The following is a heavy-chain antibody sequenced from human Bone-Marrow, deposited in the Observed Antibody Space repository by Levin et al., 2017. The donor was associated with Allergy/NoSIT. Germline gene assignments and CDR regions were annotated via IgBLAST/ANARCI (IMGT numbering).Heavy chain of an antibody. CDR2: ISADGTKT. CDR3: AKDPNAVVLPTAIRFDN. Sequence: PGGSLRLSCAASGFTFNRHGIHWVRQAPGNGLEWVAVISADGTKTWYADSVKGRFIISRDNSQNRVFLQMNSLRVEDTAVFYCAKDPNAVVLPTAIRFDNWGQGTRVIVSS. V-gene: IGHV3-30*18. CDR1: GFTFNRHG. D-gene: IGHD2-21*01. J-gene: IGHJ4*02.